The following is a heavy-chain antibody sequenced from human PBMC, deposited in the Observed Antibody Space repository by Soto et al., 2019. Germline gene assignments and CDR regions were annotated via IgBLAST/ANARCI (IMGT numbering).Heavy chain of an antibody. Sequence: SETLSLTFTVSGCSISSYYCSWIRQPPGKGLEWIGYIYYSGRTNYNPSLKSRVTISVDTSKNQFSLKLSSVTAADTAVYYCARLTQYYDILTGYQTLYYFDYWGQGTLVTVS. CDR1: GCSISSYY. CDR2: IYYSGRT. D-gene: IGHD3-9*01. J-gene: IGHJ4*02. V-gene: IGHV4-59*01. CDR3: ARLTQYYDILTGYQTLYYFDY.